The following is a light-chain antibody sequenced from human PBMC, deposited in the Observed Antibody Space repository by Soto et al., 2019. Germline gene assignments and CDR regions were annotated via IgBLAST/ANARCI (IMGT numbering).Light chain of an antibody. Sequence: DIQTTQSPSSLPASVGDRISITCRASQSIGTYLSWYQQKPGKAPKLLIYGASNLQSGVPSRFSGSGSETGFTLTISSLQPEDFATYYCQQSYSAPRTFGQGTKVDIK. CDR3: QQSYSAPRT. J-gene: IGKJ2*01. CDR2: GAS. V-gene: IGKV1-39*01. CDR1: QSIGTY.